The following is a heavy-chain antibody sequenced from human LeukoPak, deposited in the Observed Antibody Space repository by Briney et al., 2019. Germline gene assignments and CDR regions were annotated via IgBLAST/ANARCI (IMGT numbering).Heavy chain of an antibody. CDR2: INPDNGGT. CDR1: GYTFTDYY. Sequence: ASVKVSCRASGYTFTDYYIHWVRQAPGQGLEWMGWINPDNGGTYYAQKFQGRVTMTRDTSIRTVYMDLSRLRSDDTAVFYCTREARVGNWFDPWGQGTQVTVSS. V-gene: IGHV1-2*02. CDR3: TREARVGNWFDP. D-gene: IGHD2-2*01. J-gene: IGHJ5*02.